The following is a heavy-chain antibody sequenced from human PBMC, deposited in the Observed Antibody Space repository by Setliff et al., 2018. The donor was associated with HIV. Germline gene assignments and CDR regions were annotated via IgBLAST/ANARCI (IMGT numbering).Heavy chain of an antibody. V-gene: IGHV1-2*06. CDR2: INPDSGGA. J-gene: IGHJ4*02. CDR3: ARDDRAVVTIL. CDR1: GYTFTGYY. D-gene: IGHD2-15*01. Sequence: ASVKVSCKASGYTFTGYYMQWVRQAPGQVLEWMGRINPDSGGANYAQKFQGRVNMTRDTSISTAYMELSSLRADDTAVYYCARDDRAVVTILWGQGTLVTVSS.